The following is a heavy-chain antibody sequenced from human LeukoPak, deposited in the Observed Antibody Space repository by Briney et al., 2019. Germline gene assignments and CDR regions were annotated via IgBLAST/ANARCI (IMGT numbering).Heavy chain of an antibody. J-gene: IGHJ3*02. Sequence: GGSLRLSCAASGFTFSSYWMSWVRQAPGKGLEWVANIKQDGSEKYYVDSVKGRFTISRDNAKNSLYLQMNSLRAEDTAVYYCARSPEWLVTYDAFYIWGQRTMVTVSS. CDR1: GFTFSSYW. CDR2: IKQDGSEK. D-gene: IGHD6-19*01. V-gene: IGHV3-7*01. CDR3: ARSPEWLVTYDAFYI.